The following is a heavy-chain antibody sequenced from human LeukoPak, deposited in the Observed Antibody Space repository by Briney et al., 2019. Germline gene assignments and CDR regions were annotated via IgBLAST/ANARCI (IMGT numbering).Heavy chain of an antibody. V-gene: IGHV3-23*01. CDR1: GLTFSNSS. CDR2: VSGSGGST. D-gene: IGHD3-22*01. J-gene: IGHJ3*02. Sequence: PGESLTLSCIASGLTFSNSSISWVRQPPGKGLEWVSGVSGSGGSTYYADSMKGRFTISRDNSEKTVYLQTHRLRAEDTAVYYCAKDFKPSLSGYDSRGYYVVGAFDIWGQGTMVTVSS. CDR3: AKDFKPSLSGYDSRGYYVVGAFDI.